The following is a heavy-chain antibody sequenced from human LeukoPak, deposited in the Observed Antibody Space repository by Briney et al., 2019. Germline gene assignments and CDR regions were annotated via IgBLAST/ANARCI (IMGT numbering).Heavy chain of an antibody. Sequence: GGTLRLSCAASGFTFSSYGMSWVRQAPGKGLEGVSAISGSCVSTYYADSVKGRFTISRDNSKNTLYLQMNSLRAEDTAVYYCAKGLGVWIQLWYFHYWGQRTLVTVPS. D-gene: IGHD5-18*01. V-gene: IGHV3-23*01. J-gene: IGHJ4*02. CDR1: GFTFSSYG. CDR3: AKGLGVWIQLWYFHY. CDR2: ISGSCVST.